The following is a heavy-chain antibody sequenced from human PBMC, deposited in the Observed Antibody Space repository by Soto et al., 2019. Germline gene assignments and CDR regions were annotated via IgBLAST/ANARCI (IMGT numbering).Heavy chain of an antibody. V-gene: IGHV4-34*01. J-gene: IGHJ4*02. CDR2: INHSGST. CDR3: ARDWYPLNSFDY. D-gene: IGHD6-13*01. Sequence: SATLSLTCAVYGGSFSGYYWSWIRQPPGKGLEWIGEINHSGSTNYNPSLKSRVTISVDTSKNQFSLKLSSVTAADTAVYYCARDWYPLNSFDYWGQGTLVTVSS. CDR1: GGSFSGYY.